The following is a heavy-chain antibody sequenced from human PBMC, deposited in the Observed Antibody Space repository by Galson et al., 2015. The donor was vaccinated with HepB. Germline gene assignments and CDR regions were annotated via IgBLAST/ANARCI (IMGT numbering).Heavy chain of an antibody. CDR2: ISAYSGKA. J-gene: IGHJ4*02. CDR1: GYSVTRYV. CDR3: ARSHNWNDLDY. D-gene: IGHD1-20*01. V-gene: IGHV1-18*01. Sequence: SVKVSCKASGYSVTRYVISWVRQAPGRGLEWMGWISAYSGKANYPQKLQGRVTMTTNTSTSTAYMELRSLRSDDTARYYCARSHNWNDLDYWGQGTLVTVSS.